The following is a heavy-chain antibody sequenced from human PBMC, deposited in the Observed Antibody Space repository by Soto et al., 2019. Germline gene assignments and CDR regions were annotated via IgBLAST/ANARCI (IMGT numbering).Heavy chain of an antibody. CDR3: ARDHGYCTNGVCSNYYYYGMDV. D-gene: IGHD2-8*01. V-gene: IGHV1-18*01. CDR2: ISAYNGNT. J-gene: IGHJ6*02. CDR1: GYTFTSYG. Sequence: ASVKVSCKASGYTFTSYGISWVRQAPGQGLEWMGWISAYNGNTNYAQNLQGRVTMTTDTSTSTAYMELRSLRSDDTAVYYCARDHGYCTNGVCSNYYYYGMDVWGQGTTVTVS.